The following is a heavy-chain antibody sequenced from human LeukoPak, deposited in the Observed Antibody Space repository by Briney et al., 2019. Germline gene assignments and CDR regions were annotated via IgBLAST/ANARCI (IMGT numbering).Heavy chain of an antibody. CDR1: GLTFDDYA. Sequence: GRSLRLSCAASGLTFDDYAMHWVRQAPGKGLEWVPGISWNSGSIGYADSVKGRFTISRDNAKNSLYLQMNSLRAEDAALYYCAKDISRGYSDYDSSLTPYYFDYWAREPWSPSPQ. J-gene: IGHJ4*02. CDR3: AKDISRGYSDYDSSLTPYYFDY. D-gene: IGHD5-12*01. V-gene: IGHV3-9*01. CDR2: ISWNSGSI.